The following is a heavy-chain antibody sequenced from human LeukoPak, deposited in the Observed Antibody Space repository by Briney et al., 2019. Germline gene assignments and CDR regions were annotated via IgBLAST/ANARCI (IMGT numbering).Heavy chain of an antibody. CDR2: ISAGGLNT. V-gene: IGHV3-23*01. CDR3: AKYSTPIIRGAFDF. Sequence: GGSLRLSCAASGFTFKTYAMSWVRQAPGEGLEWVASISAGGLNTYYADAVEGRFSISRDNSKDTVFLQMNSLRAEDTALYYCAKYSTPIIRGAFDFWGQGTMVTVSS. D-gene: IGHD3-10*01. CDR1: GFTFKTYA. J-gene: IGHJ3*01.